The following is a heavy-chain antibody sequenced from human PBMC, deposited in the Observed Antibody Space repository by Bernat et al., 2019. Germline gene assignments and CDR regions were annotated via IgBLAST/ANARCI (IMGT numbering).Heavy chain of an antibody. V-gene: IGHV3-53*01. J-gene: IGHJ4*02. CDR2: IYSGGGT. CDR1: GFTVSSNH. Sequence: EEQLVESGGGLIQPGGSLRLSCAASGFTVSSNHMSWVRQAPGKGLEWVSVIYSGGGTNYADSVKGRFIVSRDNSKNTLYLQMNSLRAEDTAVYYCTRDQRGGYGDYTLWGQGTLVTVSS. CDR3: TRDQRGGYGDYTL. D-gene: IGHD4-17*01.